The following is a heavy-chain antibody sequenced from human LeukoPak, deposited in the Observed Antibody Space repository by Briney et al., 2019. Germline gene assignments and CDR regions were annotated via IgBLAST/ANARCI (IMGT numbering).Heavy chain of an antibody. CDR1: GGTFSKYT. V-gene: IGHV1-46*01. CDR3: ARDLGVRGDGRELTQLSFDY. Sequence: ASVKVSCKASGGTFSKYTISWVRQRPGQGLEWMGIINPSGGSTSYAQKFQGRVTMTRDTSTSTVYMELSSLRSEDTAVYYCARDLGVRGDGRELTQLSFDYWGQGTLVTVSS. J-gene: IGHJ4*02. D-gene: IGHD3-10*02. CDR2: INPSGGST.